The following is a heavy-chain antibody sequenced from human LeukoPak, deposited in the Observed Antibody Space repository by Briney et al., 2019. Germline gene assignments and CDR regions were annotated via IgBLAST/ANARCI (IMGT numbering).Heavy chain of an antibody. D-gene: IGHD1-1*01. V-gene: IGHV1-8*03. CDR2: MNPNSGNT. Sequence: ASVKVSCKASGYTFTSYDINWVRQATGQGLEWMGWMNPNSGNTGYAQKFQGRVTITRNTSISTAYMELSSLRSGDTAVYYCARHNWNDGRFDYWGQGTLVTVSS. J-gene: IGHJ4*02. CDR1: GYTFTSYD. CDR3: ARHNWNDGRFDY.